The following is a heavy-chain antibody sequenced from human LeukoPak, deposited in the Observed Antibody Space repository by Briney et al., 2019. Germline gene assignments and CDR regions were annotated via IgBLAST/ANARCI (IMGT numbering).Heavy chain of an antibody. CDR2: IKQDGSQK. V-gene: IGHV3-7*05. D-gene: IGHD4-17*01. J-gene: IGHJ3*02. Sequence: GGSLRLSCAASGFTFSSYWMSWVRQAPGKGLEGVATIKQDGSQKEYVDSVKDRFTISRDNAKHSLYLQMNSLRAEDTAVYYCARDPTVTNFHDAFDIWGQGTMVTVSS. CDR1: GFTFSSYW. CDR3: ARDPTVTNFHDAFDI.